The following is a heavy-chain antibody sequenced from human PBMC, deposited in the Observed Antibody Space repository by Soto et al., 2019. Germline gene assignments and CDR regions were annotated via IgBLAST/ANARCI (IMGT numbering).Heavy chain of an antibody. CDR1: GYTFGSYD. J-gene: IGHJ4*02. CDR3: ARTYYYGSPFDY. CDR2: MNPNSGNT. V-gene: IGHV1-18*01. Sequence: ASVKVSCTASGYTFGSYDINWVRQATGQGLEWMGWMNPNSGNTNYAQKLQGRVTMTTDTSTSTAYMELRSLRSDDTAVYYCARTYYYGSPFDYWGQGTLVTVSS. D-gene: IGHD3-10*01.